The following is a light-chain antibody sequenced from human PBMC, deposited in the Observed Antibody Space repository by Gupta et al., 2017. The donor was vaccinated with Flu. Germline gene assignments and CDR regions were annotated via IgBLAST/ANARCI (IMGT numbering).Light chain of an antibody. CDR2: EVT. V-gene: IGLV2-14*01. J-gene: IGLJ3*02. Sequence: QSALTQPASVSGSPGQSITISCTGSSSDIGAYNYVSWYQQHPGKAPKLMIHEVTNRPSGVSNRFPGSKSGNTASLTISGLQAEDEADYYCSSYTTSSTLVFGGGTKLTVL. CDR1: SSDIGAYNY. CDR3: SSYTTSSTLV.